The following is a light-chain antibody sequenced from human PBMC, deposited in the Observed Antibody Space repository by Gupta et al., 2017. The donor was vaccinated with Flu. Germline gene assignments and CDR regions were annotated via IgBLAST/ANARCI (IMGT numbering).Light chain of an antibody. CDR1: SSDVGGYNY. V-gene: IGLV2-14*01. Sequence: SALTQPASVSGSPGQSITISCTGTSSDVGGYNYVSWYQQHPAKAPKLMIYDVSKRPSGVPNRFSGSKSGNTATLTTPGLQAEEEADYYCSAYTPGTILVVFGGGTKLTVL. J-gene: IGLJ2*01. CDR3: SAYTPGTILVV. CDR2: DVS.